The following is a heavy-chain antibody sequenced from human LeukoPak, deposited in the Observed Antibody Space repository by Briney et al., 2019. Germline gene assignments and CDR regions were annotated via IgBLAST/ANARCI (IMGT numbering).Heavy chain of an antibody. J-gene: IGHJ4*02. D-gene: IGHD2-15*01. V-gene: IGHV3-21*01. CDR3: ARDVPLGCSGGSCYAADY. CDR1: GFTFSSYS. CDR2: ISSSSSYI. Sequence: PGGSLRLSCAASGFTFSSYSMNRVRQAPGKGLEWVSSISSSSSYIYYADSVKGRFTISRDNAKTSLYLQMNSLRAQDTAVYYCARDVPLGCSGGSCYAADYWGQGTLVTVSS.